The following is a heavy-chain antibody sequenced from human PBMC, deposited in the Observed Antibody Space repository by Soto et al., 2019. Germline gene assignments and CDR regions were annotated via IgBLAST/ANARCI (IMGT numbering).Heavy chain of an antibody. Sequence: GGSLRLSCAASGFAFSSYGMHWVRQAPGKGLEWVAVISYDGSNKYCADSVKGRFTISRDNSKNTLYLQMNSLRAEDTAVYYCAKDNWNLEYYFDYWGQGTLVTVSS. CDR3: AKDNWNLEYYFDY. CDR2: ISYDGSNK. V-gene: IGHV3-30*18. J-gene: IGHJ4*02. D-gene: IGHD1-20*01. CDR1: GFAFSSYG.